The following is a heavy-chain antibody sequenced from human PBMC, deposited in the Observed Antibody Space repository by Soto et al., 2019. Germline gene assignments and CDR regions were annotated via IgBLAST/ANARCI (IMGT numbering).Heavy chain of an antibody. Sequence: EVQLVESGGGLVQPGGSLRLSCAASGFTFSDYWMSWVRQAPGKGLEWVASINQDGSDRRYVDSMRGRFTVSRDNTKSSPYLQMNSLRVEDTAVYFCARLYGSVPTYDYWGQGTLATVSS. V-gene: IGHV3-7*01. CDR2: INQDGSDR. D-gene: IGHD6-19*01. J-gene: IGHJ4*02. CDR3: ARLYGSVPTYDY. CDR1: GFTFSDYW.